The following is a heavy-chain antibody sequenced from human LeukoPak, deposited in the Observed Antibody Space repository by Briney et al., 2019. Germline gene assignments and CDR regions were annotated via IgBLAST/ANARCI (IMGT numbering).Heavy chain of an antibody. V-gene: IGHV4-34*01. CDR3: ARDGYKFYYYYGMDV. CDR2: IYYSGST. D-gene: IGHD5-24*01. J-gene: IGHJ6*02. Sequence: SETLSLTCAVYGGSFSGYYWGWIPQPPGKGLEWIGTIYYSGSTNYNPSLKSRVTISVDTSKNQFSLRLSSVTAADTAVYYCARDGYKFYYYYGMDVWGQGTTVTVSS. CDR1: GGSFSGYY.